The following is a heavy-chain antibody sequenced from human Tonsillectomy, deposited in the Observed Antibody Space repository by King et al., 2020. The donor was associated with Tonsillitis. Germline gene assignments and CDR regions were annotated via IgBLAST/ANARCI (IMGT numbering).Heavy chain of an antibody. CDR1: GFTFSSYE. CDR3: ARDYYVSSGPRRGY. J-gene: IGHJ4*02. D-gene: IGHD3-22*01. Sequence: VQLVESGGGLVQPGGSLRLSCAASGFTFSSYEMNWVRQAPGKGLEWVSYISSSGSTIYYADSVKGRFTISRDNAKNSLYLQMNSLRAEDTAVYYCARDYYVSSGPRRGYWGQGTLVTVSS. CDR2: ISSSGSTI. V-gene: IGHV3-48*03.